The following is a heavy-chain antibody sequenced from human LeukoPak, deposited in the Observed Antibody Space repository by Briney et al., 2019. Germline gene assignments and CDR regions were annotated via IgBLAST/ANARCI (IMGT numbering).Heavy chain of an antibody. D-gene: IGHD1-14*01. CDR2: IGSTDAYI. J-gene: IGHJ4*02. CDR3: ARDQGTIGWPIDC. V-gene: IGHV3-21*01. CDR1: GFTFINYG. Sequence: PGGSLRLSCAASGFTFINYGINRVRQAPGKGLEWLSSIGSTDAYIWYAASLEGRFTISRDNARNSVYLQMNSLRAEDTGFYYCARDQGTIGWPIDCWGQGILVTVSS.